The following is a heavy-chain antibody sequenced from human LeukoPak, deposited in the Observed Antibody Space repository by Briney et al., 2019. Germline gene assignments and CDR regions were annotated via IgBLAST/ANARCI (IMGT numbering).Heavy chain of an antibody. Sequence: AESLKISCKGSGYGFSNYWIGWVRQMPGKGLEWMGIIYPGDSNTRYSPSFQGQVTISADRSISTAYLQWSSPKASDTAIYYCSRQPLVRDCGGDCEFDYWGQGTLVSVSS. D-gene: IGHD2-21*02. CDR1: GYGFSNYW. CDR3: SRQPLVRDCGGDCEFDY. V-gene: IGHV5-51*01. CDR2: IYPGDSNT. J-gene: IGHJ4*02.